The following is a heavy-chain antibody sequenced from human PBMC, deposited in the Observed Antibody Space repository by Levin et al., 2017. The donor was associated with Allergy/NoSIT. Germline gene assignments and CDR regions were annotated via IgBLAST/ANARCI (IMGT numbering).Heavy chain of an antibody. J-gene: IGHJ4*02. CDR2: IDGDPYSAT. CDR1: GFTFSDYT. V-gene: IGHV3-23*03. CDR3: AAEKVSSRKLDF. Sequence: GGSLRLSCAASGFTFSDYTMTWVRQAPGKGLEWVSGIDGDPYSATHYADSVKGRFTISRDNSKNTLYLQMSGLRAADTATYFCAAEKVSSRKLDFWGQGTTVTVSS.